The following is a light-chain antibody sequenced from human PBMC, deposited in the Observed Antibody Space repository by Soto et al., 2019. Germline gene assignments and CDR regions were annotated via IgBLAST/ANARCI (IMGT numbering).Light chain of an antibody. V-gene: IGKV3-20*01. CDR2: GAS. J-gene: IGKJ1*01. CDR3: QQYGNSSWT. Sequence: LTQSPGTLSLSPGERATLSCSAGNSGSSSYLAWYQQKPGQAPRLLIYGASSRATGIPDRFSGSGSGTDFTLTISRLEPEDFAVYYCQQYGNSSWTFGQGTKVDIK. CDR1: NSGSSSY.